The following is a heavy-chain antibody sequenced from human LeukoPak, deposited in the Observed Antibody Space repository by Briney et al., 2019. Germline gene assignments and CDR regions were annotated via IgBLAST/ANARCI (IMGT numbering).Heavy chain of an antibody. V-gene: IGHV4-59*08. J-gene: IGHJ4*02. CDR3: ARYYSSGLDY. Sequence: SETLSLTCTVSGGSISSYYWSWIRQPPGKGLEWIGYIYYSGSTSYNPSLKSRVTISVDTSKNQFCLRLSSVTAADTAVYYCARYYSSGLDYWGQGNLVTVSS. D-gene: IGHD3-22*01. CDR2: IYYSGST. CDR1: GGSISSYY.